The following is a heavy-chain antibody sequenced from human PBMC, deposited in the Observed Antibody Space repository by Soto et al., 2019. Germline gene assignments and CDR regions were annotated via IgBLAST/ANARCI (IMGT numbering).Heavy chain of an antibody. J-gene: IGHJ3*01. D-gene: IGHD3-22*01. CDR3: TKDTHSPSGYFEAFDV. CDR1: GFTFDDHT. CDR2: ISWNTGII. Sequence: DAQLVESGGGLVQPGKSLRISCVASGFTFDDHTMHWVRQAPGRGLEWVSCISWNTGIIGYADSVKGCFTISRDNAKDSLYLRMASLRPEDTAVYYCTKDTHSPSGYFEAFDVWGQGTKVTVSS. V-gene: IGHV3-9*01.